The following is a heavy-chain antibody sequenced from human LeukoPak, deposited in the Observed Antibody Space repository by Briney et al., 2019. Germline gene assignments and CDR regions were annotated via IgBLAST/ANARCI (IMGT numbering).Heavy chain of an antibody. Sequence: QPGWSLRVSCPASAFTFSRHSMSWVRQAPGKGLEWVSTISGSGGSTYYVDPVKGQFTISRANTKYTLYLQMNSLRAEDTAVYFCAKDHCSNTTCYIWENYFDYWGQGTLVTVSS. V-gene: IGHV3-23*01. CDR2: ISGSGGST. D-gene: IGHD2-2*02. J-gene: IGHJ4*02. CDR1: AFTFSRHS. CDR3: AKDHCSNTTCYIWENYFDY.